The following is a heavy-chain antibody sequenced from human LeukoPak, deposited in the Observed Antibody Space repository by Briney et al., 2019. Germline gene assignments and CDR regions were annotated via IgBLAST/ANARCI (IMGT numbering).Heavy chain of an antibody. CDR1: GFTFSSYG. Sequence: GGSLRLSCAVSGFTFSSYGMHWVRQAPGKGLGWVAFIRYDGSNKYYADSVKGRFTISRDNSKSTLYLQMNSLRAEDTAVYYCAKALTYYYYMDVWGKGITVTVSS. CDR2: IRYDGSNK. CDR3: AKALTYYYYMDV. V-gene: IGHV3-30*02. J-gene: IGHJ6*03.